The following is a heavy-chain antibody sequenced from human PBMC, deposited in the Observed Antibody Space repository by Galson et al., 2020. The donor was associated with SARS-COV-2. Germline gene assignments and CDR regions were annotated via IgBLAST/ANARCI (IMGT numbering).Heavy chain of an antibody. Sequence: SETLSLTCDVSGSSIRTDSYWGWIRQTPGKGLEWIGSIDHSGTPYYTPSFESRLTMSLDTSEKQLSLELRSMTAADTAIYYCASMKWELLRVFDYWGQGTLVTVSP. D-gene: IGHD1-26*01. V-gene: IGHV4-38-2*01. CDR3: ASMKWELLRVFDY. J-gene: IGHJ4*02. CDR2: IDHSGTP. CDR1: GSSIRTDSY.